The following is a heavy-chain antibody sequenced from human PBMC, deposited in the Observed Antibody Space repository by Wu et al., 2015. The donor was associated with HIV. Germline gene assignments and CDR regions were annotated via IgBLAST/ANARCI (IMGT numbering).Heavy chain of an antibody. J-gene: IGHJ5*02. Sequence: QVQLVQSGAEVKKPGASVKVSRKASGHTFTGYYMHWVRQAPGQGLEWMGWINPNSGGTDYAQKFQGRVTMTRDTSISTAYMELSRLRSDDTAVYYCARAGDSSGYYNWFDPWGQGTLVTVSS. CDR3: ARAGDSSGYYNWFDP. CDR2: INPNSGGT. V-gene: IGHV1-2*02. D-gene: IGHD3-22*01. CDR1: GHTFTGYY.